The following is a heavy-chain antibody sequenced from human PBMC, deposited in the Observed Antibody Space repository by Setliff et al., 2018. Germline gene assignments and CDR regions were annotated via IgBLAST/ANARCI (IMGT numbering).Heavy chain of an antibody. Sequence: GGSLRLSCAASGLTFNSYAMSWVRQAPGKGLEWVSIVSVSGDNTYYTDSVKGRFSISRDNSKNTLYLQMNSLRAEDTAVYYCAKDLWPTCGGDCYRPFDYWGQGTLVTVSS. CDR1: GLTFNSYA. V-gene: IGHV3-23*01. D-gene: IGHD2-21*02. CDR3: AKDLWPTCGGDCYRPFDY. CDR2: VSVSGDNT. J-gene: IGHJ4*02.